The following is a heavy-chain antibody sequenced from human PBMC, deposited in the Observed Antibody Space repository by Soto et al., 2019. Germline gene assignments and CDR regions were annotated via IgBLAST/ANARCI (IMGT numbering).Heavy chain of an antibody. CDR1: GGSISSSNW. D-gene: IGHD6-13*01. J-gene: IGHJ4*02. CDR2: IYHSGST. CDR3: ARAAMGGSSWPFDY. Sequence: QVQLQESGPGLVKPSGTLSLTCAVSGGSISSSNWWSWVRQPPGKGLEWIGEIYHSGSTNYNPSLKSRVTRXVXKXXSQFSLKLSSVTAADTAVYYCARAAMGGSSWPFDYWGQGTLVTVSS. V-gene: IGHV4-4*02.